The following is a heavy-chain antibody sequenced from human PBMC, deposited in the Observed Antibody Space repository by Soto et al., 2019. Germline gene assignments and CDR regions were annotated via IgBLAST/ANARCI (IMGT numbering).Heavy chain of an antibody. J-gene: IGHJ4*03. CDR2: IYHGGTT. V-gene: IGHV4-38-2*02. Sequence: SETLSLTCTVSGDSISSGSYWGWIRRPPGEGPEWIASIYHGGTTFYNPSLKSRISISVDTSKNQFSLRLTSVTAADTATYYCARVHVMVVAGSTFDYWGPGTLVTVSS. D-gene: IGHD6-19*01. CDR3: ARVHVMVVAGSTFDY. CDR1: GDSISSGSY.